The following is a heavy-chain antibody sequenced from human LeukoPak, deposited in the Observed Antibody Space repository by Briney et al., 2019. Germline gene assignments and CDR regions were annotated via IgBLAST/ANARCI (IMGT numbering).Heavy chain of an antibody. CDR3: ASSGSIVVVPAASFDY. J-gene: IGHJ4*02. CDR2: ISAYNGNT. CDR1: GYTFTSYG. V-gene: IGHV1-18*01. D-gene: IGHD2-2*01. Sequence: ASVKVSCKASGYTFTSYGISWVRQAPGQGLEWMGWISAYNGNTNYAQKLQGRVTMATDTSTSTAYMELRSLRSDDTAVYYCASSGSIVVVPAASFDYWGQGTLVTVSS.